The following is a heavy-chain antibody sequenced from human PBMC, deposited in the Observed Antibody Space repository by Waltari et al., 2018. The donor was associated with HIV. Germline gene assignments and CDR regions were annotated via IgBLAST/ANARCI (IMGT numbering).Heavy chain of an antibody. CDR2: IIPIFGTT. J-gene: IGHJ5*02. CDR1: GGTFSNNA. V-gene: IGHV1-69*01. CDR3: ARSSPGDDFWSGKLVS. D-gene: IGHD3-3*01. Sequence: QVPLVQSGAEVKKTGSSVTVSCKTSGGTFSNNAVYWVRQAPGQGLELVGQIIPIFGTTNYAQKFQGRVTITAGESTGTVYMELRSLRSEDTAMYYCARSSPGDDFWSGKLVSWGQGTQVTVSS.